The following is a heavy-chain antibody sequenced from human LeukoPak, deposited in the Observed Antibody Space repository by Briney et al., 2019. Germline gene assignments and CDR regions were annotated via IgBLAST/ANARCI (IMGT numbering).Heavy chain of an antibody. Sequence: SVKVSCKASGGSSSSHGISWVRQAAGQGLEWMEGIIPMLGRSNYAQKFQGRVTISTDESTSTVYMEMSSLRSEDTAVYYCAREDHTANNWFDPWGQGTLVTVSS. J-gene: IGHJ5*02. D-gene: IGHD5-18*01. CDR1: GGSSSSHG. CDR2: IIPMLGRS. V-gene: IGHV1-69*05. CDR3: AREDHTANNWFDP.